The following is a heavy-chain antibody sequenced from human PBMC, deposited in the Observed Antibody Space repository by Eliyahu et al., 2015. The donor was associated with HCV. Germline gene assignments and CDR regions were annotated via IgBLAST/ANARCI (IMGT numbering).Heavy chain of an antibody. CDR2: MNPNSGNR. CDR1: GYTFTSYD. J-gene: IGHJ5*02. V-gene: IGHV1-8*01. D-gene: IGHD3-3*01. CDR3: ARAPPIHDFWSVSPNGFDP. Sequence: QVQLVQSGAEVKKPGASVKVSCKASGYTFTSYDINWVRQATGQGAEWVGWMNPNSGNRGYAQKFQGRLTMTRNTSISTAYMELSSLRSDDTAVYYCARAPPIHDFWSVSPNGFDPWGQGTLVTVSS.